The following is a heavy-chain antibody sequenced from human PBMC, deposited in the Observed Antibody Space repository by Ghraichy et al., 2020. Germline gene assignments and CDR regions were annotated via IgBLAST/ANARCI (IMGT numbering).Heavy chain of an antibody. D-gene: IGHD6-19*01. CDR1: GFTFSSYA. V-gene: IGHV3-23*01. CDR3: APLGGWLGRRDY. J-gene: IGHJ4*02. Sequence: LSLPCAASGFTFSSYAMSWVRQAPGKGLEWVSGISGSGGSTYYADSVKGRFTISRDNSKNTLYLQMNSLRAEDTAVYYCAPLGGWLGRRDYWGQGTLVTVSS. CDR2: ISGSGGST.